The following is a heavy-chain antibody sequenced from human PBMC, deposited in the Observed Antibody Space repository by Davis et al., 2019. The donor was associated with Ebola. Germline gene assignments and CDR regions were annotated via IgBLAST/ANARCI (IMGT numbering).Heavy chain of an antibody. J-gene: IGHJ4*02. V-gene: IGHV4-39*07. CDR3: ARAVERDSSRNFDY. Sequence: MPGGSLRLSCTVSGGSISSSSYYWGWIRQPPGKGLEWIGYIYHSGSTYYNPSLKSRVTISVDRSKNQFSLKLSSVTAADTAVYYCARAVERDSSRNFDYWGQGTLVTVSS. D-gene: IGHD3-22*01. CDR1: GGSISSSSYY. CDR2: IYHSGST.